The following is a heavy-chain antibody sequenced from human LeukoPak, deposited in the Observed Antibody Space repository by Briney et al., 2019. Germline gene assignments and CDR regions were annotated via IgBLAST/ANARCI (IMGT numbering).Heavy chain of an antibody. D-gene: IGHD2-15*01. CDR1: GGSSCGYY. V-gene: IGHV4-34*01. CDR2: INHSGST. Sequence: SETLSLTCAVYGGSSCGYYWSWIRQPPGKGLEWIGEINHSGSTIYNPSLNSRVTISLAASKSQFSLKLSSVTAADTAVYYCAREPGYCSGGRCYGGWFEPWGQGTLVTVSS. J-gene: IGHJ5*02. CDR3: AREPGYCSGGRCYGGWFEP.